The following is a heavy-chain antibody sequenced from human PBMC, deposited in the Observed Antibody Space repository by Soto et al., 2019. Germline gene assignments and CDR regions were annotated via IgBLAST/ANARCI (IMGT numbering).Heavy chain of an antibody. CDR1: GYSFTSYW. D-gene: IGHD3-3*01. V-gene: IGHV5-51*01. CDR3: ARHGFWRAYGMDV. Sequence: PGESLKISCKGSGYSFTSYWIGWVRQMPGKGLEWMGIIYPGDSDTRYSPSFQGQVTISADKSISTAYLQWSGLKASDTAMYYCARHGFWRAYGMDVWGQGTTVTVSS. CDR2: IYPGDSDT. J-gene: IGHJ6*02.